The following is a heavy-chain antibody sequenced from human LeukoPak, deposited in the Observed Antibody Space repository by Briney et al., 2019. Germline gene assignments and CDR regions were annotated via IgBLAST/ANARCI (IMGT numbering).Heavy chain of an antibody. CDR1: GDTFTSYD. CDR2: MNPNSGNT. Sequence: ASVKVSCKASGDTFTSYDINWGRQATGQGLECMGWMNPNSGNTGYAQKFQGRVTMTRNTSISTAYMELSSLRSEDTAVYYCARGHGGNWRFANFDYWGQGPLVTVSS. D-gene: IGHD4-23*01. V-gene: IGHV1-8*01. CDR3: ARGHGGNWRFANFDY. J-gene: IGHJ4*02.